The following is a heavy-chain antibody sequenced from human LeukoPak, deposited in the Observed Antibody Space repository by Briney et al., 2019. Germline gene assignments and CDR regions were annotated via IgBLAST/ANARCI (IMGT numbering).Heavy chain of an antibody. Sequence: GGSLRLSCAASGFTFSSYWMSWVRQAPGKGLEWEANIKQDGSEKYYVDSVKGRFTISRDNAKNSLYLQMNSLRAEDTAVYYCARDLTISAWRYFQHWGQGTLVTVSS. V-gene: IGHV3-7*01. J-gene: IGHJ1*01. D-gene: IGHD3-9*01. CDR2: IKQDGSEK. CDR3: ARDLTISAWRYFQH. CDR1: GFTFSSYW.